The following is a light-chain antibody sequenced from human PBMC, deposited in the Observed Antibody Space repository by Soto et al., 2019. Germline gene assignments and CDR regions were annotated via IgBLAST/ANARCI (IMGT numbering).Light chain of an antibody. Sequence: DIQMTQSPSTLSASVGDRVTITCRASQSISSWLAWYQQKPGKGPNLLLYKASSFESGVPSRFCGRGSGTESTLTISSLQPDDFATYYRQQYNSYPLTFGGGTKVEIK. V-gene: IGKV1-5*03. J-gene: IGKJ4*01. CDR1: QSISSW. CDR3: QQYNSYPLT. CDR2: KAS.